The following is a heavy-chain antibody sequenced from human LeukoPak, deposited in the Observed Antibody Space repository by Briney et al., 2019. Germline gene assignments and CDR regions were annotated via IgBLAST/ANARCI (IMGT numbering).Heavy chain of an antibody. Sequence: SETLSLTCAVYGGSFSGYYWSWIRQPPGKGLEWIGEINHSRSTNYNPSLKSRVTISVDTSKNQFSLKLSSVTAVDTAVYYCARTCSSTSCYYDYWGQGTLVTVSS. V-gene: IGHV4-34*01. CDR1: GGSFSGYY. J-gene: IGHJ4*02. CDR3: ARTCSSTSCYYDY. D-gene: IGHD2-2*01. CDR2: INHSRST.